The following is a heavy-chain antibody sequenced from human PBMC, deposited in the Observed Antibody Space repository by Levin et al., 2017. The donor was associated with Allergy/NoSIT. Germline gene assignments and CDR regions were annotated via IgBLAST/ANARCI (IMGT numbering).Heavy chain of an antibody. D-gene: IGHD7-27*01. J-gene: IGHJ2*01. CDR3: ARLTGVPYWFFDL. CDR2: IFYSGST. CDR1: GASISSGGYY. Sequence: SETLSLTCTVSGASISSGGYYWSWIRQHPGKGLEWIGYIFYSGSTYYNPSLKSRVTISVDTSKNHFSLKLISVTAADTAVYYCARLTGVPYWFFDLWGRGTLVTVSS. V-gene: IGHV4-31*03.